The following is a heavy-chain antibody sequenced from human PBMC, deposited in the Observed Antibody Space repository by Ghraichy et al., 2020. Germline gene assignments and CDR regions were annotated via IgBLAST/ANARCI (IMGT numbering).Heavy chain of an antibody. D-gene: IGHD3-3*02. J-gene: IGHJ6*02. CDR3: AREKTAHWSYAMDV. Sequence: GESLNISCTASGFTISNYWMTWVRQAPGKGLEWVGNIKEDGSEKHYVDSVKGRFTFSRDNAKNSLYVQMNSLRAEDTAVYYCAREKTAHWSYAMDVWGQGTTVTVSS. V-gene: IGHV3-7*03. CDR2: IKEDGSEK. CDR1: GFTISNYW.